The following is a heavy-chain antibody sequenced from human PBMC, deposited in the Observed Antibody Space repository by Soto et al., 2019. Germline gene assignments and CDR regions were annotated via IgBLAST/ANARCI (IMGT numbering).Heavy chain of an antibody. CDR3: ARAPMSAGAFDI. CDR1: GDTFTGYY. Sequence: ASVKVSCKASGDTFTGYYMHCVRQAPGQGLEWMGWINPNSGGANYAQKFQGWVTMTRDTSISTAYMELSRLRSDDTAVYYCARAPMSAGAFDIWGQGTMVTVSS. V-gene: IGHV1-2*04. CDR2: INPNSGGA. J-gene: IGHJ3*02.